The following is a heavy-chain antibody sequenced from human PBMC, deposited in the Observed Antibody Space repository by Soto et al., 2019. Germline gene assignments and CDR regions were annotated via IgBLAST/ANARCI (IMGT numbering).Heavy chain of an antibody. CDR3: ARWATIFGVPEASLDY. D-gene: IGHD3-3*01. J-gene: IGHJ4*02. CDR2: IKEDGSEK. Sequence: GGSLRLSCAASGFTFSNPWMSWVRQAPGKGLEWVANIKEDGSEKDYVDPVKGRFTITRDNAKNSLYLQMNNLRAEDTAVYFCARWATIFGVPEASLDYWGQGTQVTVSS. CDR1: GFTFSNPW. V-gene: IGHV3-7*01.